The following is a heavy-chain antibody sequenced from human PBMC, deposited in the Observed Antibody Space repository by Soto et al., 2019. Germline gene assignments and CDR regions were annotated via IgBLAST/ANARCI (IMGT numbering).Heavy chain of an antibody. CDR2: IKSKTAAGTT. CDR1: GFTFSNAW. J-gene: IGHJ6*02. Sequence: GGSLRLSCAASGFTFSNAWMSWVRQAPGKGLEWVGPIKSKTAAGTTDYAAPVKGRFTISRDDSKNTLYLQMNSLKTETTAVYCCSAACYYYYCLDVWGQGTTVTVSS. CDR3: SAACYYYYCLDV. V-gene: IGHV3-15*01. D-gene: IGHD2-2*01.